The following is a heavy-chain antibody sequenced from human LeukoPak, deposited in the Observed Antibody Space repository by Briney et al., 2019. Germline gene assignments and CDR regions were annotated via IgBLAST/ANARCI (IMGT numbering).Heavy chain of an antibody. CDR2: ISGSGGST. CDR3: AKVPMYSSSLNWFDP. J-gene: IGHJ5*02. Sequence: GGSLRLSCAASGFTVSSNYMNWVRQAPGKGLGWVSAISGSGGSTYYADSVKGRFTISRDNSKNTLYLQMNSLRAEDTAVYYCAKVPMYSSSLNWFDPWGQGTLVTVSS. CDR1: GFTVSSNY. V-gene: IGHV3-23*01. D-gene: IGHD6-13*01.